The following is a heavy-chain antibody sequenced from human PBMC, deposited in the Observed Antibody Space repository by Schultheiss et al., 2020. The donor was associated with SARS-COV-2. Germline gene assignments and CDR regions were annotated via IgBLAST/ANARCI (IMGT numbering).Heavy chain of an antibody. CDR2: ISAYNGNT. V-gene: IGHV1-18*01. CDR1: GYTFTSYG. D-gene: IGHD6-19*01. CDR3: AADNSGLNWFDP. Sequence: ASVKVSCKASGYTFTSYGISWVRQAPGQGLEWMGWISAYNGNTNYAQKLQGRVTMTTDTSTSTAYMELSSLRSEDTAVYYCAADNSGLNWFDPWGQGTLVTVSS. J-gene: IGHJ5*02.